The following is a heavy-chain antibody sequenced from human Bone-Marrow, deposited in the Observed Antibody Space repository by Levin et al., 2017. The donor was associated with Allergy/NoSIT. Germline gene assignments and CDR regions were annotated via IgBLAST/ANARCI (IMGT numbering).Heavy chain of an antibody. D-gene: IGHD1-1*01. CDR3: ARAGWNRYYYYMDV. CDR1: GGSISSGGYS. V-gene: IGHV4-30-2*01. Sequence: SETLSLTCAVSGGSISSGGYSWSWIRQPPGKGLEWIGYIYHSGSTYYNPSLKSRVTISVDRSKNQFSLKLSSVTAADTAVYYCARAGWNRYYYYMDVWGKGTTVTVSS. J-gene: IGHJ6*03. CDR2: IYHSGST.